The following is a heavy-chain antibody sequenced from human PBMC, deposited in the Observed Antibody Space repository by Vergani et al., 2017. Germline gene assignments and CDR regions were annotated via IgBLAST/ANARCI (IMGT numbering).Heavy chain of an antibody. CDR2: IGGSGGRT. D-gene: IGHD6-25*01. CDR3: ARDDDSSGWFDY. Sequence: EVQLLESGGGLVQPGGSLRLSCAVSGFSFSSYAMSWVRQAPGKRLEWVSGIGGSGGRTSYADSVKGRFTISRDNSKNTLYLQMNSLRAEDTAVYYCARDDDSSGWFDYWGQGTLVTVSS. J-gene: IGHJ4*02. V-gene: IGHV3-23*01. CDR1: GFSFSSYA.